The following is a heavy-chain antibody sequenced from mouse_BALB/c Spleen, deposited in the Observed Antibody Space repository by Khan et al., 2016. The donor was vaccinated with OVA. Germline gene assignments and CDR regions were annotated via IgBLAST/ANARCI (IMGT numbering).Heavy chain of an antibody. Sequence: VQLQQSGAELVRPGASVKLSCKTSGYIFTSYWIHWVKQRSGQGLEWFARIYPGTDNTYYNEKLKDKVTLTAEKSSSTVYMQLSSLKSEDSAVYCCAREEALYYFDYWGQGTTLTVSS. CDR1: GYIFTSYW. J-gene: IGHJ2*01. V-gene: IGHV1-76*01. D-gene: IGHD3-2*02. CDR2: IYPGTDNT. CDR3: AREEALYYFDY.